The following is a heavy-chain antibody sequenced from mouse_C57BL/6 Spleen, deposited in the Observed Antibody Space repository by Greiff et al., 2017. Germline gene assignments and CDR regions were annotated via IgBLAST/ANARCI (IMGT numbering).Heavy chain of an antibody. CDR2: INPGSGGT. Sequence: QVQLQQSGAELVRPGTSVKVSCKASGYAFTNYLIEWVKQRPGQGLEWIGVINPGSGGTNYNEKFKGKATLTADKSSSTAYMQLSSLTSEDSAVYFCAIYYGSNPFAYWGQGTLVTVSA. J-gene: IGHJ3*01. CDR3: AIYYGSNPFAY. CDR1: GYAFTNYL. V-gene: IGHV1-54*01. D-gene: IGHD1-1*01.